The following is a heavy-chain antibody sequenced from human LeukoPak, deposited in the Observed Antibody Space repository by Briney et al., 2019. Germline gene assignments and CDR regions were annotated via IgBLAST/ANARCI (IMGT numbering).Heavy chain of an antibody. CDR1: GGTFSSYA. Sequence: SSVKVSRKASGGTFSSYAISWVRQAPGQGLEWMGRIIPIFGTANYAQKFQGRVTITTDESTSTAYMELSSLRSEDTAVYYCARTIYDSSGFGEKADAFDIWGQGTMVTVSS. CDR2: IIPIFGTA. CDR3: ARTIYDSSGFGEKADAFDI. V-gene: IGHV1-69*05. D-gene: IGHD3-22*01. J-gene: IGHJ3*02.